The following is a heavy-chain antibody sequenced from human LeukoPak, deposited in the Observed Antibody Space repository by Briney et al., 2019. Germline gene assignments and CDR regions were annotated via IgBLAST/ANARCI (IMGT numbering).Heavy chain of an antibody. J-gene: IGHJ4*02. CDR3: AKDSYYDFWSGYVFDY. V-gene: IGHV3-23*01. Sequence: GGSLRLSCAASGFTFSSYAMSWVRQAPGKGLEWVSAISGSGGSTYYADSVKGRFTISRDNSKNTLYLQMNSLRAEDTAVYYCAKDSYYDFWSGYVFDYWGQGTLVTVSS. CDR2: ISGSGGST. D-gene: IGHD3-3*01. CDR1: GFTFSSYA.